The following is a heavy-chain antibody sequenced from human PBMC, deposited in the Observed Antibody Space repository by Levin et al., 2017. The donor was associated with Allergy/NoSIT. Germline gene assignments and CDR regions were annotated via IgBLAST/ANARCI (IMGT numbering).Heavy chain of an antibody. CDR1: GLTFSDVW. CDR2: IKTKTDGEKA. Sequence: GGSLRLSCAVYGLTFSDVWMSWVRQAPGKGLEWVGRIKTKTDGEKADYAAPVKGRFIISREDSENTLYLQMNSLRIEDTALYYCMTKTFFWGQGTLVTVSS. CDR3: MTKTFF. D-gene: IGHD4-11*01. V-gene: IGHV3-15*01. J-gene: IGHJ4*02.